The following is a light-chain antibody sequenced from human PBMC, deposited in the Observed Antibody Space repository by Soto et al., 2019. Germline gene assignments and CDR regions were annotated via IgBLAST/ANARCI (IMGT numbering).Light chain of an antibody. CDR3: SSYTSASTFV. Sequence: QSALTQPASVSGSPGQSITICCTGTSSDVGGYNFVSWYQQHPGKAPRVMIYEVSNRPSGVSNRFSGSKSGNTASLTISGLQAEDEADYYCSSYTSASTFVFGTGTKLTVL. CDR2: EVS. J-gene: IGLJ1*01. CDR1: SSDVGGYNF. V-gene: IGLV2-14*01.